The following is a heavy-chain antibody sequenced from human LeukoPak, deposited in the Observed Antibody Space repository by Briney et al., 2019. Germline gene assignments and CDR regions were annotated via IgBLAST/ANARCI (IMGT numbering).Heavy chain of an antibody. Sequence: KPSETLSLTCAVYGGSFSGYYWSWIRQPPGKGLEWIGEINHSGSTNYNPSLKSRVTISVDTSKNQFSLKLSSVTAADTAVYYCARTPKCYYDSSGRLDYWGQGTLVTVSS. CDR2: INHSGST. J-gene: IGHJ4*02. D-gene: IGHD3-22*01. V-gene: IGHV4-34*01. CDR1: GGSFSGYY. CDR3: ARTPKCYYDSSGRLDY.